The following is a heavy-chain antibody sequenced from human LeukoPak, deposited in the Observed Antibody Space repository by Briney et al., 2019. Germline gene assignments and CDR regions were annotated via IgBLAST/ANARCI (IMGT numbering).Heavy chain of an antibody. V-gene: IGHV3-53*01. J-gene: IGHJ6*03. CDR1: GFTVSSSY. CDR3: ARRAPPVPYYYYYYMDI. Sequence: GGSLRLSCAASGFTVSSSYMTWVRQAPGKGLQWVSLIDGGGSTYYADSVKGRFTISRDTSKNTLYLQMNSLKAEYTAVYYCARRAPPVPYYYYYYMDIWGKGTTVTVSS. CDR2: IDGGGST. D-gene: IGHD2-2*01.